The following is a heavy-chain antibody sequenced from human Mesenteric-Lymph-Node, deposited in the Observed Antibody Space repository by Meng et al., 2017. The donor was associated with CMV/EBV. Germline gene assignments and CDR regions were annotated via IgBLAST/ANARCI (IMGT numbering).Heavy chain of an antibody. V-gene: IGHV1-2*02. Sequence: ASVKVSCKASGYTFTSYYMHWVRQAPGQGLEWMGWINPNSGGTNYAQKFQGRVTMTRDTSISTAYMELSRLRSDDTAVYYCASTSSTVTTGYYYYYGMDVWGQGTTVTVSS. CDR2: INPNSGGT. CDR3: ASTSSTVTTGYYYYYGMDV. D-gene: IGHD4-17*01. J-gene: IGHJ6*02. CDR1: GYTFTSYY.